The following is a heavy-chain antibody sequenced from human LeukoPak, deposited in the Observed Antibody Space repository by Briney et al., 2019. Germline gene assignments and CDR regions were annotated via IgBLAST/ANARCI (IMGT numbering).Heavy chain of an antibody. CDR2: ISGSGGST. CDR1: GFTFSSYA. J-gene: IGHJ6*03. D-gene: IGHD6-13*01. CDR3: AKDFTAAGYYYYYYMDV. Sequence: HPGGSLRLSCAASGFTFSSYAMSWVRQAPGKGLEWVSAISGSGGSTYYADSVKGRVTISRDNSKNTLYLQMNSLRAEDTAVYYCAKDFTAAGYYYYYYMDVWGKGTTVTVSS. V-gene: IGHV3-23*01.